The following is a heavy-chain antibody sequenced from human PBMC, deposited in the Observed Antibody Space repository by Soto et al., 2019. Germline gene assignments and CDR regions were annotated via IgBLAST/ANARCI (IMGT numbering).Heavy chain of an antibody. D-gene: IGHD1-26*01. Sequence: PSETLSLTCTVSGGSISSYYWSWIRQPPGKGLEWIGYIYYSGSTNYNPSLKSRVTISVDTSKNQFSLKLSSVTAADTAVYYCARGQQGSSDASDFWGQGSMVTVSS. CDR2: IYYSGST. CDR1: GGSISSYY. CDR3: ARGQQGSSDASDF. J-gene: IGHJ3*01. V-gene: IGHV4-59*12.